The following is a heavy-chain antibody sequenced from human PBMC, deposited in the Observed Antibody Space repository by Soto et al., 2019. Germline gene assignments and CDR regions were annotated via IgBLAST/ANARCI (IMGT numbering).Heavy chain of an antibody. CDR2: FYSSGSI. J-gene: IGHJ5*02. V-gene: IGHV4-39*07. CDR1: WYSITSWGDY. Sequence: PSDSLALACFFSWYSITSWGDYWSWIRHHPGKGLEWIGSFYSSGSIIYNPSLRSRVSISGDTSSNQFSMSLTSVTAADTARYYCARMYSSGSGWFHPWGQGTLVTVSS. CDR3: ARMYSSGSGWFHP. D-gene: IGHD6-19*01.